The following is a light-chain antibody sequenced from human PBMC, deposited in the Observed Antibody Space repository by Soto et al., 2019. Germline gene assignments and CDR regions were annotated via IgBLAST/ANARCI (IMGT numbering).Light chain of an antibody. V-gene: IGKV3-11*01. CDR1: QSVSSY. CDR2: DAS. J-gene: IGKJ4*01. CDR3: QQRSYWLT. Sequence: EIVLTQSPATLSLSPGERATLSCRASQSVSSYLAWYQQKPGQAPRLLIYDASNRATGIPARFSGSGYGTDFTLTISSLEPEDFAVYYCQQRSYWLTFGGGTKVEIK.